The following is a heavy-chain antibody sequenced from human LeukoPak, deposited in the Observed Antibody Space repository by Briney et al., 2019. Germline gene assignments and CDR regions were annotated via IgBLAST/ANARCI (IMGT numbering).Heavy chain of an antibody. J-gene: IGHJ4*02. CDR3: ARSGTSGYYDHVDY. D-gene: IGHD3-22*01. V-gene: IGHV1-2*02. CDR2: INPNSGGT. Sequence: ASVKVSCKASGYTFTGYYMHWVRQAPGQGLEWMGWINPNSGGTNYAQKFQGRVTMTRDTSISTAYMELSRLRSDDTAVYYCARSGTSGYYDHVDYWGQGTLVTVSS. CDR1: GYTFTGYY.